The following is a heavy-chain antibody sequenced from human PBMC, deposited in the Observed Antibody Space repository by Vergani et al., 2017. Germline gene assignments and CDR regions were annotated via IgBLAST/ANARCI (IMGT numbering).Heavy chain of an antibody. J-gene: IGHJ3*01. CDR2: ISWNSGAV. CDR3: TKGSVYYHDSAGHGYDPYTGFDL. D-gene: IGHD5-12*01. Sequence: VQLVESGGGLVKPGGSLRLSCEASGFSFPGYAMSWVRQAPGKGLEWVSGISWNSGAVDYADSVRGRFTISRDNAKNSLFLEMNSLRFEDTAVYFCTKGSVYYHDSAGHGYDPYTGFDLWGQGTLVTVSS. V-gene: IGHV3-9*01. CDR1: GFSFPGYA.